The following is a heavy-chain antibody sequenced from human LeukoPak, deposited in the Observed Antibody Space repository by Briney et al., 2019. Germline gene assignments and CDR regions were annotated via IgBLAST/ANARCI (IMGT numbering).Heavy chain of an antibody. D-gene: IGHD5-18*01. J-gene: IGHJ4*02. CDR1: GFTVSSNY. Sequence: GGSLRLSYAASGFTVSSNYMSWVRQAPGKGLEWVSVIYSGDIIHYADSVKGRFTISRDNSKNTLYLQMNNLRAEDTAMYYCARAVPGTVDTAMGYWGQGTLVTVSS. V-gene: IGHV3-66*01. CDR2: IYSGDII. CDR3: ARAVPGTVDTAMGY.